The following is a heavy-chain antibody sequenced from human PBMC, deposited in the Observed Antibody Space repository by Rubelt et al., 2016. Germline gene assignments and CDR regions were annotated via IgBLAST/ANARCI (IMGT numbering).Heavy chain of an antibody. CDR1: GYTFTGYY. Sequence: QVQLVQSGAEVKKPGASVKVSCKASGYTFTGYYMHWVRQAPGQGLEWMGWINPNSGGTNVAQKVQGRVTMTRNTSISTAYMELSSLRSEDTAVYYCARGRGATAYWGQGTLVTVSS. D-gene: IGHD1-26*01. CDR3: ARGRGATAY. CDR2: INPNSGGT. J-gene: IGHJ4*02. V-gene: IGHV1-2*02.